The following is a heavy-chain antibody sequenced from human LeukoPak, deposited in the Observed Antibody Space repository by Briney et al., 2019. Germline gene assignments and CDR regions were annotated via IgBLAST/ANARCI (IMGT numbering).Heavy chain of an antibody. CDR3: ARPDCSTSNCYEFDS. CDR2: ISSSGRTI. J-gene: IGHJ4*02. V-gene: IGHV3-11*04. Sequence: GGSLRLSCAAFGFNFSDYYMSWIRQAPGKGLEWVSYISSSGRTIYYADSVKGRFSISRDNAKNSLYLQMNSLRAEDTAVYYCARPDCSTSNCYEFDSWGQGTLVTASS. D-gene: IGHD2-2*01. CDR1: GFNFSDYY.